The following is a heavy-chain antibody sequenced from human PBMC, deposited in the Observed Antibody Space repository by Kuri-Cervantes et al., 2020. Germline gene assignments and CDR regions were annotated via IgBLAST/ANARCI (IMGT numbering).Heavy chain of an antibody. CDR1: GFTFSSYA. D-gene: IGHD3-22*01. J-gene: IGHJ5*02. CDR3: ARGVGSSGYYGGWFDP. CDR2: ISSNGGST. V-gene: IGHV3-64*02. Sequence: GESLKISCAASGFTFSSYAMHWVRQAPGKGLEYVSAISSNGGSTYYADSVKGRFTISRANDKNTLYLQMNSLRVEDTAVYYCARGVGSSGYYGGWFDPWGQGTLVTVSS.